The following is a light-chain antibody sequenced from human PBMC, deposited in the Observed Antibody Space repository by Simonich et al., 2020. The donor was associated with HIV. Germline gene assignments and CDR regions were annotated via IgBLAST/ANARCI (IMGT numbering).Light chain of an antibody. Sequence: NFMLTQPHSVSESPGKTVTISCTRSSCSIASNYVQWYQQRPGSTPTLVIYEDNQRPPGVPDRFSGSIDSSSNSASLTISGLKTEDEADYYCQSYDTSNRWVFGGGTKLTVL. CDR1: SCSIASNY. J-gene: IGLJ3*02. V-gene: IGLV6-57*01. CDR2: EDN. CDR3: QSYDTSNRWV.